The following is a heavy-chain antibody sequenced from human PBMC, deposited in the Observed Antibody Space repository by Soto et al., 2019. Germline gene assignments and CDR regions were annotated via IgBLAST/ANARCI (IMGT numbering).Heavy chain of an antibody. J-gene: IGHJ6*02. V-gene: IGHV3-15*01. Sequence: PGGSLRLSCAASGFTINNAWMGWVRQAPGKGLEWVGRIKSKGNGGTADYAAPVKGRFTISRDNARNSLSLQMNSLRVEDTAVYFCASVPGSPGYHGLDVWGQGTTVTVSS. CDR1: GFTINNAW. CDR2: IKSKGNGGTA. CDR3: ASVPGSPGYHGLDV. D-gene: IGHD6-19*01.